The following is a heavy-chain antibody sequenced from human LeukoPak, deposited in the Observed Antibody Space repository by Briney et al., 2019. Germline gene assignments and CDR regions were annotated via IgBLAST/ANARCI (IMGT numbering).Heavy chain of an antibody. D-gene: IGHD4-17*01. Sequence: PSVTLSLTCSASGGSISRHYWSWIRQPPGEGLEWISYISYSRRTRSNPSIPSRVTMSLDPSKTPFSLNLTSVTPADTAMYYCARLLNNDNAGDPDTFDMWGPGTMVTVSS. V-gene: IGHV4-59*08. CDR1: GGSISRHY. CDR2: ISYSRRT. CDR3: ARLLNNDNAGDPDTFDM. J-gene: IGHJ3*02.